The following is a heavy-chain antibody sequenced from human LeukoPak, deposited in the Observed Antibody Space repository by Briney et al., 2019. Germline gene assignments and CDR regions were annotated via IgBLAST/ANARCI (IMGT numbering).Heavy chain of an antibody. Sequence: GGSLRLSRAASGFTFSSYSMNWVRQAPGKGLEWVSSISSSSYIYYADSVKGRFTISRDNAKNSLYLQMNSLRAEDTAVYYCARDHPYSSGLPYYFDSWGQGTLVTVSS. V-gene: IGHV3-21*01. D-gene: IGHD6-19*01. CDR3: ARDHPYSSGLPYYFDS. J-gene: IGHJ4*02. CDR1: GFTFSSYS. CDR2: ISSSSYI.